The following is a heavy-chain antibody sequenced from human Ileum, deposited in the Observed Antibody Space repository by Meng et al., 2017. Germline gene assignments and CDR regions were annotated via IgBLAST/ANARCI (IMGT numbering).Heavy chain of an antibody. CDR2: IYESGTT. D-gene: IGHD1-14*01. CDR3: ARVSYNKGSPKFDS. CDR1: GDSIRNGNW. Sequence: QVHPQESGPGPGKPSETLSLSCAVSGDSIRNGNWWSWVRQPPGKGLEWIGEIYESGTTNYNPSLKSRVTISVDKSKNEFSLKLSSVTAADTALYYCARVSYNKGSPKFDSWGQGTLVTVSS. J-gene: IGHJ4*02. V-gene: IGHV4-4*02.